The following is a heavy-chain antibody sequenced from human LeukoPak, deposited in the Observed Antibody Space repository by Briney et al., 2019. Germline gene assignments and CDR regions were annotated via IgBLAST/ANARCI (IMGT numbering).Heavy chain of an antibody. D-gene: IGHD6-19*01. Sequence: GGSLRLSCAASRFTFSNYGVNWVRQAPGKGLEWVAVIWYDGSNKYYADSVKGRFTISRDNSKNTLYLQMNSLRAEDTAVYYCARDLDSSGWYCWFDPWGQGTLVTVSS. CDR2: IWYDGSNK. CDR3: ARDLDSSGWYCWFDP. V-gene: IGHV3-33*08. CDR1: RFTFSNYG. J-gene: IGHJ5*02.